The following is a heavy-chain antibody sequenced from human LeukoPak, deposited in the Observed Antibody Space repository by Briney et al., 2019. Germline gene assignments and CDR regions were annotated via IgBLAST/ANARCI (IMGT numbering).Heavy chain of an antibody. Sequence: PSETLSLTCTVSGGSISSYYWSWIRQPPGKGLKWIGNIYYSGSTNYNPSLKSRVTISVDTSKNQFSLKLSSVTAADTAVYYCARDSGGYLRYYYYYMDVWGKGTTVTVSS. CDR1: GGSISSYY. J-gene: IGHJ6*03. CDR3: ARDSGGYLRYYYYYMDV. D-gene: IGHD1-26*01. V-gene: IGHV4-59*01. CDR2: IYYSGST.